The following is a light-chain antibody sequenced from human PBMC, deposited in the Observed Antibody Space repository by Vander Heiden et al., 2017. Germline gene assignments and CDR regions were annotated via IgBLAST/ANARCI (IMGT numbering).Light chain of an antibody. Sequence: SPSPLSASVGDRVTITCRASQSISSYLNWYQQKPGKAPKLLIYAASSLQSGVPSRFSGSGSGTDFTLTISSLQPEDFATYYCQQSYSTPRTFGGGTKVEIK. CDR1: QSISSY. V-gene: IGKV1-39*01. CDR3: QQSYSTPRT. J-gene: IGKJ4*01. CDR2: AAS.